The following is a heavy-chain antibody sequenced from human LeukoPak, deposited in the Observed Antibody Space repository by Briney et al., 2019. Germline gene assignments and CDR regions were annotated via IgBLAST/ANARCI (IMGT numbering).Heavy chain of an antibody. V-gene: IGHV3-21*01. Sequence: GGSLRLSCAASGFTFSSYNMNWVRQAPGKGLEWVSSISSSSSYIYYADSVKGRFTISRDNAKNSLYLQMNSPRAEDTAVYYCARGYCSSTSCPIDYWGQGTLVTVSS. CDR2: ISSSSSYI. J-gene: IGHJ4*02. D-gene: IGHD2-2*01. CDR1: GFTFSSYN. CDR3: ARGYCSSTSCPIDY.